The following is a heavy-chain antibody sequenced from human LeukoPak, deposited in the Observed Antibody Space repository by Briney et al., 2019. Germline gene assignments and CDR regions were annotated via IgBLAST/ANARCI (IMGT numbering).Heavy chain of an antibody. CDR3: ARGGYYGSGSFPDY. CDR2: ISAYNGDT. D-gene: IGHD3-10*01. J-gene: IGHJ4*02. Sequence: ASVKVSCKASGYSFASFGINWVRQAPGQGLEWMGWISAYNGDTNYAQNLQGRVTMTTDTSTSTAYMDLRSLTSDDTAVYYCARGGYYGSGSFPDYWGQGTLVTVSS. CDR1: GYSFASFG. V-gene: IGHV1-18*04.